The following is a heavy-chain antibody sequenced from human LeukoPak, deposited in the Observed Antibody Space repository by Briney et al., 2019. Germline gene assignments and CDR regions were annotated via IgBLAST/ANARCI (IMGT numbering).Heavy chain of an antibody. CDR2: INSDGSST. D-gene: IGHD4-17*01. Sequence: GGSLRLSCAASGFTFSSYWMHWVRQAPGKGLVWVSRINSDGSSTSYADSVKGRFTISRDSAKNTLYLQMNSLRAEDTAVYYCAREGMNDYGDYADYWGQGTLVTVSA. CDR1: GFTFSSYW. CDR3: AREGMNDYGDYADY. J-gene: IGHJ4*02. V-gene: IGHV3-74*01.